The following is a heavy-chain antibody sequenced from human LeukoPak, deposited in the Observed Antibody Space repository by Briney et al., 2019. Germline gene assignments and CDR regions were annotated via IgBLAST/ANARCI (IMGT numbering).Heavy chain of an antibody. CDR3: AGYYYDSSGYFDY. J-gene: IGHJ4*02. CDR1: GCSITSRSYY. D-gene: IGHD3-22*01. Sequence: SETLSLTCTVSGCSITSRSYYGGWIRQTPGTGLEWIGEINHSGSTNYNPSLKSRVTISVDTSKNQFSLKLSSVTAADTAVYYCAGYYYDSSGYFDYWGQGTLVTVSS. V-gene: IGHV4-39*07. CDR2: INHSGST.